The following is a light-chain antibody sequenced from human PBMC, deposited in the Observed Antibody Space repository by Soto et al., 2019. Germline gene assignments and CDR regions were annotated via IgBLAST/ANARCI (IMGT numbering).Light chain of an antibody. J-gene: IGKJ1*01. CDR3: QQRSNWPKT. CDR1: QSVSSY. CDR2: DAS. Sequence: EIVLTQSPATLSLSPGERATLSCRASQSVSSYLAWYQQKPGQAPRLLIYDASNGATGIPARFSGSGSGTDFTLTINSLEPEDFAVYYCQQRSNWPKTFGQGTKVEIK. V-gene: IGKV3-11*01.